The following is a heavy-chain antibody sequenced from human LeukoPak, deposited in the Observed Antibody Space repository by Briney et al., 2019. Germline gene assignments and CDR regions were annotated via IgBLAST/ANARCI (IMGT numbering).Heavy chain of an antibody. CDR1: GGSISSSSYY. CDR2: IYYSGST. CDR3: ARHVDWNYYFDY. V-gene: IGHV4-39*01. Sequence: MASETLSLTCTVSGGSISSSSYYWGWIRQPPGKGLEWIGGIYYSGSTYYNPSLKSRVTISVDTSKNQFSLKLSSVTAADTALYYCARHVDWNYYFDYWGQGTLVTVSS. D-gene: IGHD1-7*01. J-gene: IGHJ4*02.